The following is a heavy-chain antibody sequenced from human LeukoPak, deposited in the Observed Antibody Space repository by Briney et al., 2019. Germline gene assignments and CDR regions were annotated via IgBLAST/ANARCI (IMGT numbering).Heavy chain of an antibody. Sequence: PSETLSLTCTVSGGSISSYYWSWIRQPPGKGLEWIGEINHSGSTNYNPSLKSRVTISVDTSKNQFSLKLSSVTAADTAVYYCARGQTYYDFWSGYNVFDYWGQGTLVTVSS. V-gene: IGHV4-34*01. CDR2: INHSGST. J-gene: IGHJ4*02. CDR3: ARGQTYYDFWSGYNVFDY. D-gene: IGHD3-3*01. CDR1: GGSISSYY.